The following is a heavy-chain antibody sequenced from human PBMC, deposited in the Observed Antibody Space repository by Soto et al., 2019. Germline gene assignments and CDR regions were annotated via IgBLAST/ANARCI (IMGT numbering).Heavy chain of an antibody. CDR3: ARVFSSSSELGHFYYYGMDV. CDR2: IIPIFGTA. D-gene: IGHD6-6*01. CDR1: GGTFSSYA. J-gene: IGHJ6*02. Sequence: QVQLVQSGAEVQKPGSSVKVSCKASGGTFSSYAISWVRQAPGQGLEWMGGIIPIFGTANYAQKFQGRVTITADESTSTAYMELSSLRSEGTAVYYCARVFSSSSELGHFYYYGMDVWGQGTTVTVSS. V-gene: IGHV1-69*01.